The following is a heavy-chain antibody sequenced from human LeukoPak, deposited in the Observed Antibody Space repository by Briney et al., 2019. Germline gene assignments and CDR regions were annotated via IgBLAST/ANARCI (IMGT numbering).Heavy chain of an antibody. CDR2: IRYDGSNK. CDR3: AKGYSGSYYGITLDY. V-gene: IGHV3-30*02. D-gene: IGHD1-26*01. CDR1: GFAFSSYG. J-gene: IGHJ4*02. Sequence: GGSLRLSYSASGFAFSSYGMHWVRQAPGKGLEWVAFIRYDGSNKYYADSVKGRFTISRDNSKNTLYLQMNSLRTEDTALYYCAKGYSGSYYGITLDYWGQGTLVTVSS.